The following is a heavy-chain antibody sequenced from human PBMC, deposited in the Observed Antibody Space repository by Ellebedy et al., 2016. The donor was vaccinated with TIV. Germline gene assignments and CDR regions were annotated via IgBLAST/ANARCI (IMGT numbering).Heavy chain of an antibody. V-gene: IGHV4-59*08. CDR3: AGDYGAYFDY. CDR2: LYYSGST. Sequence: MPSETLSLTCTVSGGSISSYYWSWIRQPPGKGLEWIGYLYYSGSTNYNPSLKSRVTISVDMSKNQFSLRLSSVTAADTAVYYCAGDYGAYFDYWGQGTLVTVSS. J-gene: IGHJ4*02. CDR1: GGSISSYY. D-gene: IGHD4-17*01.